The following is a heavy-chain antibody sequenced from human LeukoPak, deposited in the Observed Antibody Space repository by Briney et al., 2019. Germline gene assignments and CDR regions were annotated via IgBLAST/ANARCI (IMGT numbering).Heavy chain of an antibody. Sequence: PGGSLRLSCAASGFTFSSYSMNWVRQAPGKGLEWVSYISSSSSTIYYADSVKGRFTISRDNAKNSLYLQMNSLRAEDTAVYYCARDLGILYYYDSSGFTDYWGQGTLVTVSS. J-gene: IGHJ4*02. V-gene: IGHV3-48*04. CDR1: GFTFSSYS. D-gene: IGHD3-22*01. CDR2: ISSSSSTI. CDR3: ARDLGILYYYDSSGFTDY.